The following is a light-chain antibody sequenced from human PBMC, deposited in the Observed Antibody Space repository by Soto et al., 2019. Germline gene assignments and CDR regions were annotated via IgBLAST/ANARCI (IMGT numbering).Light chain of an antibody. CDR2: EGI. V-gene: IGLV2-23*03. CDR1: SSDVGSYNL. J-gene: IGLJ2*01. Sequence: QSVLTQPASVSGSPGQSITISCTGTSSDVGSYNLVSWYQQHAGKAPKLIISEGIKRPSGVSDRFSGSKSGNTASLTISGLQAEDEAEYYCCSHAGSPTLWVFGGGTKLTVL. CDR3: CSHAGSPTLWV.